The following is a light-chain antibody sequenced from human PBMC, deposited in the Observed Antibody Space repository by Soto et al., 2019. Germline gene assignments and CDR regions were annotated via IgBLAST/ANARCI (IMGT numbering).Light chain of an antibody. J-gene: IGKJ5*01. Sequence: IQMTQSPSSLSASVGDRVTITCRASQSISSYLNWYQQKPGKAPKLLIYAASSLQSGVPSRFSGSVSGTDFTLTISSLQPEDVATYYCQQSYSTPRTTFGQGTRLEIK. CDR3: QQSYSTPRTT. CDR1: QSISSY. CDR2: AAS. V-gene: IGKV1-39*01.